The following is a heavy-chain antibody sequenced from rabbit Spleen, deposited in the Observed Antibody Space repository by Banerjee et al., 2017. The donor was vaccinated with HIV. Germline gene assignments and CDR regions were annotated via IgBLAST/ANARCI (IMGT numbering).Heavy chain of an antibody. Sequence: QEQLKESGGGLVQPGGSLKLSCKASGFTLSSYYMNWVRQAPGKGLEWIGYIDTGFGATTYYASWAKGRFTISKTSSTTVTLQMTSLTAADTATYFCATYVDYDGDFNLWGPGTLVTVS. CDR3: ATYVDYDGDFNL. D-gene: IGHD2-1*01. V-gene: IGHV1S45*01. CDR1: GFTLSSYYM. J-gene: IGHJ4*01. CDR2: IDTGFGATT.